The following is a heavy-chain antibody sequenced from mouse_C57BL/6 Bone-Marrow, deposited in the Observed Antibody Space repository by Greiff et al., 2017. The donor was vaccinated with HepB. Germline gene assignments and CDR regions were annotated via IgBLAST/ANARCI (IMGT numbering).Heavy chain of an antibody. CDR3: ARAQLIFWYFDV. CDR2: INYDGSST. CDR1: GFTFSDYY. D-gene: IGHD1-3*01. J-gene: IGHJ1*03. Sequence: EVKLMESEGGLVQPGSSMKLSCTASGFTFSDYYMAWVRQVPEKGLEWVANINYDGSSTYYLDSLKSRFIISRDNAKNILYPQRSSLKSEDTATYYCARAQLIFWYFDVWGTGTTVTVSS. V-gene: IGHV5-16*01.